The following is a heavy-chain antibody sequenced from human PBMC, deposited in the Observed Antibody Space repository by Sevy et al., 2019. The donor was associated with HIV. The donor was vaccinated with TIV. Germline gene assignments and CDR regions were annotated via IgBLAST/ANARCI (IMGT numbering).Heavy chain of an antibody. J-gene: IGHJ4*02. Sequence: GGSLRLSCAASGFTFSSYAMSWVRQAPGKGLEWVSAISGSGGSTYYADSVKGRCTIARDNSKNTLYLQMNSLRAEDTAVYYCAKGGGGNSYRYFDYWGQGTLVTVSS. V-gene: IGHV3-23*01. CDR3: AKGGGGNSYRYFDY. D-gene: IGHD2-21*02. CDR2: ISGSGGST. CDR1: GFTFSSYA.